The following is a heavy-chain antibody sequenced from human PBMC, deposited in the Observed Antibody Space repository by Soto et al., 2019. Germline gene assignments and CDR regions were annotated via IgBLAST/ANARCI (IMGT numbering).Heavy chain of an antibody. D-gene: IGHD3-16*01. CDR2: IYYSGST. CDR1: GGSISSYY. Sequence: PSETLSLTCTVSGGSISSYYWSWIRQPPGKGLEWIGYIYYSGSTNYNPSLKSRVTISVDTSKNQFSLKLSSVTAADTAVYYCARMDYRGDWFDPWGQGTLVTVS. V-gene: IGHV4-59*01. CDR3: ARMDYRGDWFDP. J-gene: IGHJ5*02.